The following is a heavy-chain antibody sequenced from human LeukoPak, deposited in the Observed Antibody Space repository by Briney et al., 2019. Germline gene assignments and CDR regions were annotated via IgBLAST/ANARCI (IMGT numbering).Heavy chain of an antibody. CDR3: ARDIVATIGCFDY. CDR2: IKQEGSEK. CDR1: GFTFSIHW. D-gene: IGHD5-12*01. J-gene: IGHJ4*02. V-gene: IGHV3-7*01. Sequence: GGSLRLSCAASGFTFSIHWMSWVRQAPGRGLECLANIKQEGSEKYYVHSVTGRFTISRANAKNALYLQMNSLRAEDTAVYYCARDIVATIGCFDYWGQGTLVTVSS.